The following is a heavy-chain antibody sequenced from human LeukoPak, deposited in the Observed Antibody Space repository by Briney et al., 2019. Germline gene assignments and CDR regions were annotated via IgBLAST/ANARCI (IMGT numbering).Heavy chain of an antibody. CDR1: GGSISSSSYY. CDR2: IYYSGST. Sequence: SETLSLTCTVSGGSISSSSYYWGWIRQPPGKGLEWIGSIYYSGSTNYNPSLKSRVTISVDTSKNQFSLKLSSVTAADTAVYYCARLVAARPTNWFDPWGQGTLVTVSS. V-gene: IGHV4-39*07. D-gene: IGHD6-6*01. J-gene: IGHJ5*02. CDR3: ARLVAARPTNWFDP.